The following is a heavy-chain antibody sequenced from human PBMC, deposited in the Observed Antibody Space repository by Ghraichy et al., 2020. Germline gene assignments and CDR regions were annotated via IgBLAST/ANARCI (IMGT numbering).Heavy chain of an antibody. V-gene: IGHV3-74*01. CDR3: AREYCSGGSCFFATGGSPCAP. J-gene: IGHJ5*02. CDR1: GFTFSNYW. Sequence: GGSLRLSCAASGFTFSNYWILWVRQAPGKGLVWVSRISFGGSNTTYADSVKGRFTISRDNAKNTLYLQMNSLRAEDTAVYYCAREYCSGGSCFFATGGSPCAPWRQGTPGTV. CDR2: ISFGGSNT. D-gene: IGHD2-15*01.